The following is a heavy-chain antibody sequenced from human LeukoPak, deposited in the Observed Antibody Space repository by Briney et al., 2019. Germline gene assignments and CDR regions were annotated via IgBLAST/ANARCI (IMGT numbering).Heavy chain of an antibody. Sequence: GGSLRLSCAASGFTFSSYAMHWVRQAPGKGLEWMAVISYDGSNKYYADSVKGRFTISRDNSKNTLYLQMNSLRAEDTAVYYCAAYYYDSSGFDYWGQGTLVTVPS. J-gene: IGHJ4*02. CDR1: GFTFSSYA. V-gene: IGHV3-30*04. CDR3: AAYYYDSSGFDY. D-gene: IGHD3-22*01. CDR2: ISYDGSNK.